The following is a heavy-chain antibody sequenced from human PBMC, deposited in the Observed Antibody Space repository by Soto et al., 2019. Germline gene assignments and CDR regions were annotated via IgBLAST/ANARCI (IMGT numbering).Heavy chain of an antibody. CDR3: ASLGGGYDPDAFDI. D-gene: IGHD5-12*01. J-gene: IGHJ3*02. CDR2: IIPIFGTA. Sequence: QEQLVQSGAEVKKPGASVKVSCKASGYTFSSYAISWVRQAPGQGLEWMGGIIPIFGTANYAQKFQGRVTITADESTSTAYMELSSLRSEDTAVYYCASLGGGYDPDAFDIWGQGTMVTVSS. CDR1: GYTFSSYA. V-gene: IGHV1-69*01.